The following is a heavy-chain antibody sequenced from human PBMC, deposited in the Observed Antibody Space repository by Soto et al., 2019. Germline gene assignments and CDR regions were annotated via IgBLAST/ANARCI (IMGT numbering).Heavy chain of an antibody. CDR1: GYTFTSYG. Sequence: ASVKVSCKASGYTFTSYGISWVRQAPGQGLEWMGWISAYNGNTNYAQKLQGRVTMTTDTSTSTAYMELRSLRSDDTAVYYCARCGTYDYGSWSYDYYYYYYMDVWGKGTTVTVSS. CDR3: ARCGTYDYGSWSYDYYYYYYMDV. CDR2: ISAYNGNT. D-gene: IGHD3-10*01. V-gene: IGHV1-18*01. J-gene: IGHJ6*03.